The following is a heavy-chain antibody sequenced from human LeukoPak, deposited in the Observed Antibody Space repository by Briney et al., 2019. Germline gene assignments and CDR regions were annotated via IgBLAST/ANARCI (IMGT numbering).Heavy chain of an antibody. CDR1: GLTVSSDY. CDR3: ASAPSQQLGPFDI. V-gene: IGHV3-53*01. Sequence: PGGSLRPSGAASGLTVSSDYLTWVRQAPGKGLEWVSIISSGGTTYYADSVRGRFTISRDNSKNTLYLQMNSLRAEDTAVYYCASAPSQQLGPFDIWGQGTVVTVSS. D-gene: IGHD6-13*01. CDR2: ISSGGTT. J-gene: IGHJ3*02.